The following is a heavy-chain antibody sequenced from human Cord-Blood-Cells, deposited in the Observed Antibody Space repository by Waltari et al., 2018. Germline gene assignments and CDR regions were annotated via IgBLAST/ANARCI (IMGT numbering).Heavy chain of an antibody. CDR1: GYSFASSW. Sequence: DVHLVQSGADVKKPGAALTSSRTGSGYSFASSWLGSVAPLPGKRLEWMGIIYPGDSDTRDSPSFQGQVTISADKSISTAYLQWSSLKASDTAMYYCAAIGEGAAAGPAFDYWGQGTLVTVSS. V-gene: IGHV5-51*01. J-gene: IGHJ4*02. CDR3: AAIGEGAAAGPAFDY. CDR2: IYPGDSDT. D-gene: IGHD6-13*01.